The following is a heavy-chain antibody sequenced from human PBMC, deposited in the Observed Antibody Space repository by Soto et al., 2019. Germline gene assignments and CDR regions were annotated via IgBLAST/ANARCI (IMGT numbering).Heavy chain of an antibody. CDR1: GFTVSSNY. Sequence: AGSLRLSCAAAGFTVSSNYLSWVRQAPGKGLEWVSVIFSADNTHYADSVKGRFTISRDNSKNTVFLQMNSLRAEDTAVYYCAITGAGYYIVWGQGTPVTVSS. CDR3: AITGAGYYIV. D-gene: IGHD3-3*01. CDR2: IFSADNT. J-gene: IGHJ4*02. V-gene: IGHV3-53*01.